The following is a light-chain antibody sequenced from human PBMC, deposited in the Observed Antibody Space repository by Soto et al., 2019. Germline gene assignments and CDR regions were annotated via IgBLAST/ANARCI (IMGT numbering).Light chain of an antibody. CDR1: QSVSSY. V-gene: IGKV3-11*01. CDR2: DAS. CDR3: QQRSNWPRPLT. Sequence: ELVLTQSPATLSLSPGERATLSCRASQSVSSYLAWYQQKPGQAARLLIYDASNRATGIPARFSGSGSGTDFTLTISSLEPEDFAVYYCQQRSNWPRPLTFGGGTKVEIK. J-gene: IGKJ4*01.